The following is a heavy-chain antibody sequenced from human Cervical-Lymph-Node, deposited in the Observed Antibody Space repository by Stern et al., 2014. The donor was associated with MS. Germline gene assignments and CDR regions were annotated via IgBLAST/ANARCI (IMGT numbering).Heavy chain of an antibody. CDR3: ARDRGYYDSSGYDYDAFDI. CDR2: ISSSSSYI. J-gene: IGHJ3*02. CDR1: GFTFSSYS. Sequence: EVQLVESGGGLVKPGGSLRLSCAASGFTFSSYSMNWVRQAPGKGLEWVPSISSSSSYIYYADSVKGRFTISRDNAKNSLYLQMNSLRAEDTAVYYCARDRGYYDSSGYDYDAFDIWGQGTMVTVSS. V-gene: IGHV3-21*01. D-gene: IGHD3-22*01.